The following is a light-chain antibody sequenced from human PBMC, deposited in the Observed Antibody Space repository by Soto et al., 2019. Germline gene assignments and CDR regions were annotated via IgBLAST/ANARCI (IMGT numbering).Light chain of an antibody. CDR2: EVS. V-gene: IGLV2-14*01. J-gene: IGLJ3*02. Sequence: QSALTQPASVSGSPGQSITISCTGTSSDVGAYNYVSWYQQHPDEAPKLMIYEVSNRPSGVSNRFSGSKSGNTASLTISGLQAADEADYFCLSYTTTRTWVFGGGTKLTVL. CDR3: LSYTTTRTWV. CDR1: SSDVGAYNY.